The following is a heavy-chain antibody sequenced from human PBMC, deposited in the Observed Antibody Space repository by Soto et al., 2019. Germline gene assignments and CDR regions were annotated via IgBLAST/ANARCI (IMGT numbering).Heavy chain of an antibody. D-gene: IGHD2-15*01. Sequence: QLQLQESGSGLVKPSQTLSLTCAVSGGSISSGGYSWSWIRQPPGKGLEWIGYIYHSGSTYYNPSLXSXGXIXLDRSKNQFYLKLSSVTAADTAVYYCARGEVVALGYWGQGTLVTVSS. V-gene: IGHV4-30-2*01. J-gene: IGHJ4*02. CDR1: GGSISSGGYS. CDR3: ARGEVVALGY. CDR2: IYHSGST.